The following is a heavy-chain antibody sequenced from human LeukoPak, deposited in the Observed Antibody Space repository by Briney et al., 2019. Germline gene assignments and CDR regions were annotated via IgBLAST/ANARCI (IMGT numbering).Heavy chain of an antibody. Sequence: ASVKVSCKASGYTFTSYGISWVRQAPGQGVEWMGWISAYNGNTNYAQKLQGRVTMTTDTYTSTAYIELRSLRSDDTAVYYCARDRSGWEPQDYWGQGTLVTVSS. J-gene: IGHJ4*02. CDR3: ARDRSGWEPQDY. V-gene: IGHV1-18*01. CDR2: ISAYNGNT. D-gene: IGHD1-26*01. CDR1: GYTFTSYG.